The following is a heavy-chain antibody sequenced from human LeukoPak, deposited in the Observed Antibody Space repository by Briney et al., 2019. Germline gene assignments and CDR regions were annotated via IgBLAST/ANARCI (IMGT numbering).Heavy chain of an antibody. CDR1: GFSFSSYS. CDR2: IAYTGTI. V-gene: IGHV3-48*01. CDR3: ARDPHALDY. Sequence: PGGSLRLSCAASGFSFSSYSMNWVRQAPGKGLEWVAYIAYTGTIHYADSVRGRFAISRDNAKNSPYLELNSLRVEDTAVYYCARDPHALDYWGQGTRVTVSS. J-gene: IGHJ4*02.